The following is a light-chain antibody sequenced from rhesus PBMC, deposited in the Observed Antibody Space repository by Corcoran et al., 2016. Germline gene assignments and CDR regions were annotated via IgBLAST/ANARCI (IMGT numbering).Light chain of an antibody. J-gene: IGKJ3*01. V-gene: IGKV2-72*01. CDR1: QSLLHSNGNTY. CDR2: GGS. Sequence: EIVMTQTPLSLPITPGEPASISCRSSQSLLHSNGNTYLHWFLQKPGQSPQLLIYGGSNRASGVPDMFSGSGSGTDFTLKIRKVESEDVGTYYCVQAIAFPFTFGPGTKLDIK. CDR3: VQAIAFPFT.